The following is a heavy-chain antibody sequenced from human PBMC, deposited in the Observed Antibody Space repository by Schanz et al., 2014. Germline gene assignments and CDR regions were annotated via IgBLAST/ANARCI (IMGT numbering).Heavy chain of an antibody. D-gene: IGHD5-12*01. J-gene: IGHJ3*01. CDR1: GFTVSSNY. CDR3: ARDEGRDGYNLAFDV. CDR2: VYMSAAST. V-gene: IGHV3-66*01. Sequence: VQLVESGGCVVQPGRSLRLSCAASGFTVSSNYMSWVRQAPGKGLEWVSTVYMSAASTRYADSVKGRFIISRDSSKNTLFLQMNSLRPEDTALYFCARDEGRDGYNLAFDVWGQGTLVTVSS.